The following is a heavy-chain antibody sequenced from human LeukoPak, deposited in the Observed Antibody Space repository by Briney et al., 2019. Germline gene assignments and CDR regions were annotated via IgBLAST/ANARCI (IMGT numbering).Heavy chain of an antibody. J-gene: IGHJ4*02. V-gene: IGHV1-8*01. CDR1: GYTFTSYD. Sequence: ASVKVSCKASGYTFTSYDINWVRQATGQGLEWMGWMNPNSGNTGYAQKFQGRVTMTGNTSISTAYMELSSLRSEDTAVYYCARVPERHIAVAGTPVNFDYWGQGTLVTVSS. CDR2: MNPNSGNT. CDR3: ARVPERHIAVAGTPVNFDY. D-gene: IGHD6-19*01.